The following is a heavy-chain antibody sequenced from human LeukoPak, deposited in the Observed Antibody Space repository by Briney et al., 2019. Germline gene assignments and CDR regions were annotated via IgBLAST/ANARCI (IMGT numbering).Heavy chain of an antibody. V-gene: IGHV1-18*01. CDR3: ARDLRQLVRGYYYYYMDV. CDR2: ISAYNGNT. Sequence: ASVKVSCKAPGYTFTSYGISWVRQAPGQGLEWMGWISAYNGNTNYAQKLQGRVTMTTDTSTSTAYMELRSLRSDDTAVYYCARDLRQLVRGYYYYYMDVWGKGTTVTVSS. CDR1: GYTFTSYG. D-gene: IGHD6-6*01. J-gene: IGHJ6*03.